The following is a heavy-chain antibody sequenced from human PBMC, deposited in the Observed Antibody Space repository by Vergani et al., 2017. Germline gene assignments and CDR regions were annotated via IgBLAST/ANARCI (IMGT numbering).Heavy chain of an antibody. V-gene: IGHV4-59*02. CDR2: VSFRGDT. D-gene: IGHD3-10*01. Sequence: QVKLQESGPGLVKPSETLSLTCTVSGASVNSYYWSWIRQPPGKGLEWMGYVSFRGDTLYDPSVKGRMTISLNTSSNQFSLYLTSVTAADTAVYYCASITMVRGALPGWYFDLWGRGTLVTVSS. CDR3: ASITMVRGALPGWYFDL. J-gene: IGHJ2*01. CDR1: GASVNSYY.